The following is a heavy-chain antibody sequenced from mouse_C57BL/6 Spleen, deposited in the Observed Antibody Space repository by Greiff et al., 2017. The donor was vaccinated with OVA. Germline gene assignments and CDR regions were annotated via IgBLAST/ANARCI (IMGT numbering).Heavy chain of an antibody. CDR1: GYTFTSYW. D-gene: IGHD1-2*01. Sequence: VQLQQPGTELVKPGASVKLSCKASGYTFTSYWMHWVKQRPGQGLEWIGNINPSNGGPNYYEQFKSKATLTVDKSSSTAYMQLSSLTSEDSAVYYCARLGAGPLLRYAMDYWGQGTSVTVSS. CDR3: ARLGAGPLLRYAMDY. J-gene: IGHJ4*01. CDR2: INPSNGGP. V-gene: IGHV1-53*01.